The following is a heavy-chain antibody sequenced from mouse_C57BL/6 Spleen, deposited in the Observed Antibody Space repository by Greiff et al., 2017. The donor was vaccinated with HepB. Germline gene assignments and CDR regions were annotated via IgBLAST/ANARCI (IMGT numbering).Heavy chain of an antibody. D-gene: IGHD1-1*01. J-gene: IGHJ1*03. CDR2: IDPETGGT. CDR1: GYTFTDYE. CDR3: TRNYGSVDWYFDV. Sequence: QVQLQQSGAELVRPGASVTLSCKASGYTFTDYEMHWVKQTPVHGLEWIGAIDPETGGTAYNQKFKGKAILTADKSSSTAYMELRSLTSEDSAVYYCTRNYGSVDWYFDVWGTGTTVTVSS. V-gene: IGHV1-15*01.